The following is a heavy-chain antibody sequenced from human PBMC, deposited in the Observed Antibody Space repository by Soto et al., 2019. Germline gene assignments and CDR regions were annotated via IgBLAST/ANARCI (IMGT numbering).Heavy chain of an antibody. Sequence: QVLLVQSGAEVKKPGASVTVSCKASGYTFTRYDINWVRQATGQGLEWMGWMNPYNGNPDFSQTCQSRVTVTRNTSISPAYMALRSLRFEDTAVYYCAIKHLSGSGSYHQDYYDYWGQGTLVTVSS. CDR2: MNPYNGNP. CDR3: AIKHLSGSGSYHQDYYDY. CDR1: GYTFTRYD. J-gene: IGHJ4*02. D-gene: IGHD3-10*01. V-gene: IGHV1-8*01.